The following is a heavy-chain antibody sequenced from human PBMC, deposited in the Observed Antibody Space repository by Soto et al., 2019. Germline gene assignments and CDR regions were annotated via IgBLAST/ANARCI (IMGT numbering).Heavy chain of an antibody. J-gene: IGHJ3*02. Sequence: GGSLRLSCAASGFTFDDYAMHWVRQAPGKGLEWVSGISWNSGSIGYADSVKGRFTISRDNAKNSLYLQMNSLRAEDTALYYCAGGAFDIWGQGTMVTVSS. CDR1: GFTFDDYA. V-gene: IGHV3-9*01. CDR3: AGGAFDI. CDR2: ISWNSGSI.